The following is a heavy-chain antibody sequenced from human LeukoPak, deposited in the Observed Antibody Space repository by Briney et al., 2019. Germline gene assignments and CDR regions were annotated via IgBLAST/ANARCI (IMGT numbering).Heavy chain of an antibody. CDR2: ISSSSSYI. CDR1: GFTFSSYE. D-gene: IGHD1-26*01. V-gene: IGHV3-21*01. CDR3: ARSVGATQKNYFDY. Sequence: GGSLRLSCAASGFTFSSYEMNWVRQAPGKGLEWVSSISSSSSYIYYADSVKGRFTISRDNAKNSLYLQMNSLRAEDTAVYYCARSVGATQKNYFDYWGQGTLVTVSS. J-gene: IGHJ4*02.